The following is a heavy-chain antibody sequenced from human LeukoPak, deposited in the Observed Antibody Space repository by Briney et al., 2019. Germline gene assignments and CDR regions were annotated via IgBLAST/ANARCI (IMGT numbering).Heavy chain of an antibody. Sequence: PSETLSLTCSVSGGSISSYYRNWIRQPPGKGLEWIGYIYYSGSTNYNPSLKSRVTISVDTSKNQFSLKLTSVTAADTAVYYCARLIGGVGYFDLWGRGALVTASS. CDR1: GGSISSYY. CDR3: ARLIGGVGYFDL. J-gene: IGHJ2*01. CDR2: IYYSGST. V-gene: IGHV4-59*08.